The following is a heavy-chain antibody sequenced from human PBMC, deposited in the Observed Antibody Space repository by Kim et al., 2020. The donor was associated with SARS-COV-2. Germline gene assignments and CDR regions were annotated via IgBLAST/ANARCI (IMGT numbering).Heavy chain of an antibody. Sequence: SETLSLTCAVYGGSFSGYYWSWIRQPPGKGLEWIGEINHSGSTNYNPSLKSRVTISVDTSKNQFSLKLSSVTAADTAVYYCARGRTVYYGSGSSLDYWG. CDR2: INHSGST. J-gene: IGHJ4*01. CDR1: GGSFSGYY. CDR3: ARGRTVYYGSGSSLDY. V-gene: IGHV4-34*01. D-gene: IGHD3-10*01.